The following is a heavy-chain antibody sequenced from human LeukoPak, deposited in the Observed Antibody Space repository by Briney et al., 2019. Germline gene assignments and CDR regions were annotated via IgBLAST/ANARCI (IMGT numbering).Heavy chain of an antibody. D-gene: IGHD2-2*01. CDR2: INHSGST. Sequence: SETLSLTCAVYGGSFSGYYWSWIRQPPGKGLEWIGEINHSGSTNYNPSLKSRVTISVDTSKNQFTLKLSSVTAADTAVYYCARRRRSGCSSTSCLLNWFDPWGQGTLVTVSS. CDR3: ARRRRSGCSSTSCLLNWFDP. J-gene: IGHJ5*02. V-gene: IGHV4-34*01. CDR1: GGSFSGYY.